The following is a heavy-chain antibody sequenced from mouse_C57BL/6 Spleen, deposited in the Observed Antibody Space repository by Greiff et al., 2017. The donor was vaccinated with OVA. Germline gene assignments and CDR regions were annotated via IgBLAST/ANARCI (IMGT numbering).Heavy chain of an antibody. Sequence: EVKLVESGGGLVKPGGSLKLSCAASGFTFCDYGMHWVRQAPEKGLEWVAYISSGSSTIYYEDTVKGRFTISRDNAKNTLFLQMTSLRSEDTAMYYCARGIYYDYDDNFDVWGTGTTVTVSS. CDR3: ARGIYYDYDDNFDV. J-gene: IGHJ1*03. V-gene: IGHV5-17*01. CDR1: GFTFCDYG. D-gene: IGHD2-4*01. CDR2: ISSGSSTI.